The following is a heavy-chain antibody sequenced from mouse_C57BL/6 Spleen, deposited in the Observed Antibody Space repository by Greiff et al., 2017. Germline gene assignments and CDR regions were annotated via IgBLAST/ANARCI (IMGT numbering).Heavy chain of an antibody. Sequence: QVQLQQPGAELVKPGASVKMSCKASGYTFTSYWITWVKQRPGQGLEWIGDIYPGSGSTNYNEKFKGKATLTADKSSSTAYMELRSLTSEDSAVYFCARAGVYYDYDVGAYWGQGTLVTVSA. CDR2: IYPGSGST. D-gene: IGHD2-4*01. CDR1: GYTFTSYW. J-gene: IGHJ3*01. CDR3: ARAGVYYDYDVGAY. V-gene: IGHV1-55*01.